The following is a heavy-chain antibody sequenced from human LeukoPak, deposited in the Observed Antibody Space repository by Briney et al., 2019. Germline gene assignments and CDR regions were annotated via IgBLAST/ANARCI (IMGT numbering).Heavy chain of an antibody. D-gene: IGHD6-19*01. V-gene: IGHV1-46*01. CDR3: ARDLPVYSSGRLHYYYGMDV. Sequence: ASVNVSCKASGYTFTNYYVHWVRQAPGQGLEWMGIINPSGGSTSYAEKFQGRVTMTRDTSTSTVYMELSSLRSEDTAVYYCARDLPVYSSGRLHYYYGMDVWGKGTTVTVSS. J-gene: IGHJ6*04. CDR1: GYTFTNYY. CDR2: INPSGGST.